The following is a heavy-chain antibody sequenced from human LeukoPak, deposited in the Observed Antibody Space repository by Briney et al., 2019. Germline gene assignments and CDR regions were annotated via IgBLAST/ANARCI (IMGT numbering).Heavy chain of an antibody. D-gene: IGHD2-2*01. CDR3: AKDVVGVVVPAAMEY. CDR2: ITGSGAGT. V-gene: IGHV3-23*01. J-gene: IGHJ4*02. Sequence: GGSLRLSCAGSGFTFINYAMIWVRQAPGKGLEYVSAITGSGAGTYYADSVKGRFTISRDNSKSTLYLQMNSLRAEDTAVYYCAKDVVGVVVPAAMEYWGQGTLVTVSS. CDR1: GFTFINYA.